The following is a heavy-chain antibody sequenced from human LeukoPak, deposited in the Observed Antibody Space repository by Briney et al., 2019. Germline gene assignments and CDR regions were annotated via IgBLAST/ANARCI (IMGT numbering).Heavy chain of an antibody. D-gene: IGHD2-15*01. CDR2: INLYSGGA. V-gene: IGHV1-2*04. Sequence: ASVKVSCKASGYTFTSYYMHWVRQAPGQGLEWMGWINLYSGGAHYAQKFQDWLSMTRDTSINTAYMELSSLRSDDTAVYYCARDILGRSNGGSNYFGMEVWGQGTTVTVSS. CDR1: GYTFTSYY. J-gene: IGHJ6*02. CDR3: ARDILGRSNGGSNYFGMEV.